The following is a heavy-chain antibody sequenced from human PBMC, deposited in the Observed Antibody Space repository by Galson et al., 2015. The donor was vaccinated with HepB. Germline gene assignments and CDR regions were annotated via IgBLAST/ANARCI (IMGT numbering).Heavy chain of an antibody. Sequence: SLRLSCAGSGFDFSGYAMNWVRQAPGKGLEWVSSISSTSNYIYYAESIKGGVTISRDNAKSSLYLQMNSLTADDTAVYFCARTGSRENYIRYWGQGVLVIVSS. J-gene: IGHJ4*02. D-gene: IGHD1-7*01. CDR2: ISSTSNYI. CDR1: GFDFSGYA. V-gene: IGHV3-21*06. CDR3: ARTGSRENYIRY.